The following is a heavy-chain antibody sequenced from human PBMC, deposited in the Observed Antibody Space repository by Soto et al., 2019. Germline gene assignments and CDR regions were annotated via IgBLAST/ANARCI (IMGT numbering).Heavy chain of an antibody. CDR1: GESFSGYY. V-gene: IGHV4-34*01. J-gene: IGHJ4*02. Sequence: SETLSLTCAVYGESFSGYYWSWIRQPPGKGLEWIGEINHSGSTNYNPSLKSRVTISVDTSKNQFSLKLSSVTAADTAVYYCARFRPFNLIVATVYFDYWGQGTLVTVSS. CDR3: ARFRPFNLIVATVYFDY. CDR2: INHSGST. D-gene: IGHD5-12*01.